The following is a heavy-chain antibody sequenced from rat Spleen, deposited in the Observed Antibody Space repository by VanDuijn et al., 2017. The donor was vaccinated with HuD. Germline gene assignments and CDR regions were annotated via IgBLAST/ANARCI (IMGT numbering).Heavy chain of an antibody. Sequence: EVLLMESGGGLVQPGRSLKLSCAASGFTFSDYGMAWVRQAPTKGLEWVASISTGGGNTYYRDSVKGRFTISRDNAKSTLYLEMDSLRSEDTATYYCARRHYGYTDYFDYWGQGVMVTVSS. CDR1: GFTFSDYG. J-gene: IGHJ2*01. CDR3: ARRHYGYTDYFDY. CDR2: ISTGGGNT. V-gene: IGHV5S13*01. D-gene: IGHD1-9*01.